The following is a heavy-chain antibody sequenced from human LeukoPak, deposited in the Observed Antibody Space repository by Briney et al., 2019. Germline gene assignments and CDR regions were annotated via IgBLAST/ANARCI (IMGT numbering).Heavy chain of an antibody. CDR2: LTSDGST. J-gene: IGHJ3*02. V-gene: IGHV3-23*01. Sequence: GSPVPCCAAAGFTFSKYAIRWGRQAPGKGGEGVSALTSDGSTFYTDSVKGRFTISRDNFRKILSLQLNSLRAEDTSVYYCARESIVRLTPLLDIWPQGTMVTVSS. D-gene: IGHD2-15*01. CDR1: GFTFSKYA. CDR3: ARESIVRLTPLLDI.